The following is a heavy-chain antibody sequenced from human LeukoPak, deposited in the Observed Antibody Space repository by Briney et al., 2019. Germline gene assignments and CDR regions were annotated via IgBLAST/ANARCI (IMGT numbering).Heavy chain of an antibody. CDR1: GFTVSSNY. Sequence: GGSLRLSCAASGFTVSSNYMSWVRQAPGKGLEWVSVIYSGSSTYYEDSVKRRFIISRDYSKTTLYLQMSRLGAEDTAAYYCARDRDSRGWVKIWGRGTMVTVSS. V-gene: IGHV3-66*01. J-gene: IGHJ3*02. CDR2: IYSGSST. CDR3: ARDRDSRGWVKI. D-gene: IGHD6-19*01.